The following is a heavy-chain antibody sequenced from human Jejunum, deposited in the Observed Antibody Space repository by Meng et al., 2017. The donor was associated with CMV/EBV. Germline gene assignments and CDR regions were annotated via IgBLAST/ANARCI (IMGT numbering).Heavy chain of an antibody. D-gene: IGHD3-16*01. CDR1: GFSVSNSY. J-gene: IGHJ4*02. V-gene: IGHV3-66*01. Sequence: EVQLAESGGGLVQPGGPLCLSCAASGFSVSNSYMSWVRQAPGKGLEWVSVMYSAGNTYYADSVKGRFTTSRDNSKNTLYLQMNSLRAEDTAVYYCAMPDTNTWFGGYYFDFWGQGTLVTVSS. CDR3: AMPDTNTWFGGYYFDF. CDR2: MYSAGNT.